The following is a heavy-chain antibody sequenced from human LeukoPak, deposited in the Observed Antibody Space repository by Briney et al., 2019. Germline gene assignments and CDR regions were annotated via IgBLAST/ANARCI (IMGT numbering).Heavy chain of an antibody. V-gene: IGHV3-53*01. Sequence: TGGSLRLSCAASGFTVSSNYMSWVRQAPGKGLEWVSVIYSGGSTYYADSVKGRFTISRDNAKNSLSLQMNSLRAEDTAVYYCARDPYNGYYGDDYYYYMDVWGKGTTVTISS. CDR1: GFTVSSNY. D-gene: IGHD4-17*01. J-gene: IGHJ6*03. CDR2: IYSGGST. CDR3: ARDPYNGYYGDDYYYYMDV.